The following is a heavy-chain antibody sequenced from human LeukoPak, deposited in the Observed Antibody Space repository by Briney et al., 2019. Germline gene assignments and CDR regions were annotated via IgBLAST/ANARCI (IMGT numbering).Heavy chain of an antibody. D-gene: IGHD3-3*01. CDR2: ISGSGGST. CDR1: GFTFSSYA. J-gene: IGHJ3*02. V-gene: IGHV3-23*01. CDR3: AEGPLEWLLLGAFDI. Sequence: PGGSLRLSCAASGFTFSSYAMSWVRQAPGKGLEWVSAISGSGGSTYYADSVKGRFTISRDNSKNTLYLQMNSLRAEDTAVYYCAEGPLEWLLLGAFDIWGQGTMVTVSS.